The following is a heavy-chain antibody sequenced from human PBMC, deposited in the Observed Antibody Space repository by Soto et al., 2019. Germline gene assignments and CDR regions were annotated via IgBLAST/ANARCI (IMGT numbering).Heavy chain of an antibody. CDR2: ISYAGSA. Sequence: SETLSLTCTVSGGSINYSYWTWIRQPPGRGLEWIGYISYAGSANYHASLKSRLTISVDASKNQFSLKLSSVTAADTALYYCARVNYGDYYYGMDVWGQGTTVTVSS. V-gene: IGHV4-59*01. J-gene: IGHJ6*02. CDR3: ARVNYGDYYYGMDV. CDR1: GGSINYSY. D-gene: IGHD4-17*01.